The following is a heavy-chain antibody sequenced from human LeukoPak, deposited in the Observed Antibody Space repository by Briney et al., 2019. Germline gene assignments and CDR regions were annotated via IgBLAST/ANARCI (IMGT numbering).Heavy chain of an antibody. Sequence: PSETLSLTCTVSGGSISSYYWSWIRQPPGKGLEWIGYIYYSGSTNYNPSLKSRITISVDTSKNQFSLKLSSVTAADTAVYYCARGLRLGELSLLYWGQGTLVTVSS. CDR1: GGSISSYY. V-gene: IGHV4-59*01. CDR3: ARGLRLGELSLLY. CDR2: IYYSGST. J-gene: IGHJ4*02. D-gene: IGHD3-16*02.